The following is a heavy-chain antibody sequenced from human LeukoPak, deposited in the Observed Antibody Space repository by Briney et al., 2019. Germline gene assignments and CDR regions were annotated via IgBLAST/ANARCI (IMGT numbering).Heavy chain of an antibody. CDR1: GFNFNNYA. J-gene: IGHJ4*02. CDR2: ISGSGGST. CDR3: ARDGIAAWDY. Sequence: GGSLRLSCAASGFNFNNYAMNWVRQAPGKGLEWVSAISGSGGSTYYADSVKGRFTISRDNSKNTLYLQMNSLRAEDTAVYYCARDGIAAWDYWGQGTLVTVSS. V-gene: IGHV3-23*01. D-gene: IGHD6-13*01.